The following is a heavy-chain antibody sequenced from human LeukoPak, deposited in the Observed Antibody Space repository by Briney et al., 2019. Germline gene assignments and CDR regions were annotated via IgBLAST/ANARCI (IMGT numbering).Heavy chain of an antibody. CDR3: ASNVDTAIWDAFDI. V-gene: IGHV1-69*04. CDR1: GGTFSSYA. D-gene: IGHD5-18*01. J-gene: IGHJ3*02. CDR2: IIPILGIA. Sequence: GASVKVSCKASGGTFSSYAISWVRQAPGQGLEWMGRIIPILGIANYAQKLQGRVTITADKSTSTAYMELSSLRSEDTAVYYCASNVDTAIWDAFDIWGQGTMVTVSS.